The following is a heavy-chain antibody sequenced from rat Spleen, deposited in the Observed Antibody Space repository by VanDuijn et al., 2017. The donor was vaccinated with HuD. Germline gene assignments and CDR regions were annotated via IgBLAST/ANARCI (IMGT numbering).Heavy chain of an antibody. CDR1: GFTFSNYD. J-gene: IGHJ1*01. CDR3: ARAGYLRDWYFDF. CDR2: ITTGGAIT. D-gene: IGHD2-2*01. V-gene: IGHV5S23*01. Sequence: EVQLVESGGGLVQPGRSLKLSCAASGFTFSNYDMAWVRQAPTKGLEWVASITTGGAITSYRDSVKGRFTISRDTAKSTLYLQMDSLRSEDTATYYCARAGYLRDWYFDFWGPGTMVTVSS.